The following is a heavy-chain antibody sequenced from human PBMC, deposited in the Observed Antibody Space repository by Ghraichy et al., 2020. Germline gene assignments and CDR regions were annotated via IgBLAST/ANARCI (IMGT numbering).Heavy chain of an antibody. CDR1: GFTFSDYA. D-gene: IGHD2-2*01. CDR2: LSGGGDDT. CDR3: VKSDCGSHGCKLLDY. V-gene: IGHV3-23*01. Sequence: GGSLRLSCAGSGFTFSDYAMAWVRQAPGKGLEWVSRLSGGGDDTYYADSVKGRFTVSRDNAKNTVYLQMNSLRSEDTAVYYCVKSDCGSHGCKLLDYCAQATLVTVSS. J-gene: IGHJ4*02.